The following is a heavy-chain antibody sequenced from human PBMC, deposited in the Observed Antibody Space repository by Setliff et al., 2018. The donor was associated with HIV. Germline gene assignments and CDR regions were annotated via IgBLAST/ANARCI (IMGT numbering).Heavy chain of an antibody. CDR1: GGSISTYY. V-gene: IGHV4-4*07. CDR3: ARYYFGSASRNFYQFMDV. D-gene: IGHD3-10*01. CDR2: VSTSGST. Sequence: ETLSLTCTVSGGSISTYYWSWIRQPAGKGLEWIGRVSTSGSTKYNPSLKSRFTMSLDTSKNEFSLKLSSVTAADTAVYSCARYYFGSASRNFYQFMDVWGKGTTVTVSS. J-gene: IGHJ6*03.